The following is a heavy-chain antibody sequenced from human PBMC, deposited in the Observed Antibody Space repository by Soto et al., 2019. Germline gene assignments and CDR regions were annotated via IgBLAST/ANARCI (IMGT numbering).Heavy chain of an antibody. D-gene: IGHD2-15*01. J-gene: IGHJ5*02. V-gene: IGHV4-39*01. CDR1: GGSIRSSNYY. CDR2: IYYMGGT. CDR3: AIRGRYCSGGNCYSLWFDP. Sequence: QLQLQESGPGLVKPSETRSLTCTVSGGSIRSSNYYWGWVRQPPGKGLGGIGSIYYMGGTYYNPSLKSRVTLSVDTSKNQFSLKLSSVTAADTAVYYCAIRGRYCSGGNCYSLWFDPWGQGTLFTVSS.